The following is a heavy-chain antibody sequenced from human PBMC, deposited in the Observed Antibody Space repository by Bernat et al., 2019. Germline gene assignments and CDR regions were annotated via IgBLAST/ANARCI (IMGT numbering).Heavy chain of an antibody. CDR1: GGSISSSAYY. V-gene: IGHV4-39*02. D-gene: IGHD2-15*01. CDR2: IFYSGTV. CDR3: ARRGYCSGGSWASGGFDI. J-gene: IGHJ3*02. Sequence: QLQLQESGPGLVNPSETLSLTCTASGGSISSSAYYWGWIRQPPGKGLEWIGNIFYSGTVYYNPSLSGRVTISIDTSKIHFSLRLSSVTAVDTAVYYCARRGYCSGGSWASGGFDIWGQGTMVTVSA.